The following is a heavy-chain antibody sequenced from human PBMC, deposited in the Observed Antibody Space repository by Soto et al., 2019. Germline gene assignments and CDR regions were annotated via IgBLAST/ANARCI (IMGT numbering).Heavy chain of an antibody. CDR2: IRSKAYGWAT. J-gene: IGHJ4*02. Sequence: GESLRRACTASGFTFGDYAMSWFRQAPGKGLEWVGFIRSKAYGWATEYAASVKGRFTISRDDSKSIAYLQMNSLKTEDTAVYYCTRDRRYSSSWYGAAVDYWGQGTLVTVS. CDR1: GFTFGDYA. CDR3: TRDRRYSSSWYGAAVDY. V-gene: IGHV3-49*03. D-gene: IGHD6-13*01.